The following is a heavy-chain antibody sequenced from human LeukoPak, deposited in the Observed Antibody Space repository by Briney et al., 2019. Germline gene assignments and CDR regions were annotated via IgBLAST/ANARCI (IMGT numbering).Heavy chain of an antibody. CDR2: ISAYNGNT. V-gene: IGHV1-18*01. CDR3: ARLGHTVLMVYARGPIGGMDV. CDR1: GYTFTSYG. Sequence: ASVKVSCKASGYTFTSYGIRWVRQAPGQGLEWMGWISAYNGNTNYAQKLQGRVTMTTDTSTSTAYMELRSLRSDDTAVYYCARLGHTVLMVYARGPIGGMDVWGQGTTVTVSS. D-gene: IGHD2-8*01. J-gene: IGHJ6*02.